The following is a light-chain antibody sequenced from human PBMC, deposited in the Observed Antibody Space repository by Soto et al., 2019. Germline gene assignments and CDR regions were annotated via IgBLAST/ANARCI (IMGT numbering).Light chain of an antibody. V-gene: IGLV2-14*01. CDR3: SSYTSSSTSVV. J-gene: IGLJ2*01. CDR2: DVD. CDR1: SSDVGGYKY. Sequence: QSALTQPASVSRSPGQSITISCTGTSSDVGGYKYVSWYQQHPGKAPKLMIYDVDNRPSGVSNRFSGSKSGNTASLTISGLQAEDEADYYCSSYTSSSTSVVFGGGTQLTVL.